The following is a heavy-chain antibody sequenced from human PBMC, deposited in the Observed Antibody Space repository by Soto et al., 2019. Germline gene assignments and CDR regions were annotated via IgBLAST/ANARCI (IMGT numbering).Heavy chain of an antibody. Sequence: QVHLVQSGVEVKNPGASVKVSCQASGYTFFTYDISWVRQAPGQGLEWMGWISTYSGDTKYAQKFQGRVTMTTDTCTTTAYLELGSLRSDDTAVYYCARDLGPMTSGKWFDPWGKGTLVTVSS. J-gene: IGHJ5*02. CDR3: ARDLGPMTSGKWFDP. D-gene: IGHD3-22*01. CDR1: GYTFFTYD. V-gene: IGHV1-18*01. CDR2: ISTYSGDT.